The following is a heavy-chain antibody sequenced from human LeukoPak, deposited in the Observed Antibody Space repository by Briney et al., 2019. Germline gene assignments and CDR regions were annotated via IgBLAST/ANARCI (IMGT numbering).Heavy chain of an antibody. Sequence: SETLSLTCTVSGGSISSYYWSWIRQPPGKGLEWIGYIYYSGSTNYNPSLKSRVTISVDTSKNQFSLKLSSVTAADTAVYYCAGGGYSYGYVWGQGTLVTVSS. V-gene: IGHV4-59*01. D-gene: IGHD5-18*01. CDR1: GGSISSYY. CDR2: IYYSGST. J-gene: IGHJ4*02. CDR3: AGGGYSYGYV.